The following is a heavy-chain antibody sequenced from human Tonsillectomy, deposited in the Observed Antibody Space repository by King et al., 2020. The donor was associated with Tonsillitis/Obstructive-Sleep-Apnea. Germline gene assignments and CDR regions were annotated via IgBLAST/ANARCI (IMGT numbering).Heavy chain of an antibody. D-gene: IGHD3-3*01. CDR2: ISGYNDNT. V-gene: IGHV1-18*04. Sequence: QLVQSGAEVKKPGASVKVSCKASGYTFTSYGISWVRQAPGQGLEWMGWISGYNDNTNYAQKLQGRVTMTTDTATSTAYMELTSLRSDDTAVYYCERDVRYYDFWSGYYGEAFDIWGQGTMVTVSS. CDR1: GYTFTSYG. J-gene: IGHJ3*02. CDR3: ERDVRYYDFWSGYYGEAFDI.